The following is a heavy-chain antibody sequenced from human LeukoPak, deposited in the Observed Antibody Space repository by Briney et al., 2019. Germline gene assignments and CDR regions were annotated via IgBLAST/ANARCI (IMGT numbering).Heavy chain of an antibody. CDR2: ISSSSSYI. V-gene: IGHV3-21*01. CDR1: GFTFSSYS. J-gene: IGHJ5*02. CDR3: ARANYGGNSNAP. Sequence: KPGGSLRLSCAASGFTFSSYSMTWVRQAPGKGLEWVSSISSSSSYIYYADSVKGRFTISRDNAKNSLYLQMNSLRAEDTAVYYCARANYGGNSNAPWGQGTLVTVSS. D-gene: IGHD4-23*01.